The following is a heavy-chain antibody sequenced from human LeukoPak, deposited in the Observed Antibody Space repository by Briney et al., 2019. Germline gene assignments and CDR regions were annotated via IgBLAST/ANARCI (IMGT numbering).Heavy chain of an antibody. CDR1: GGSFSGYY. CDR3: ARDVSPADFWSGDGNWFDP. J-gene: IGHJ5*02. CDR2: IYTSGST. V-gene: IGHV4-4*07. D-gene: IGHD3-3*01. Sequence: KTSETLSLTCAVYGGSFSGYYWSWIRQPAGKGLEWIGRIYTSGSTNYNPSLKSRVTMSVDTSKNQFSLKLSSVTAADTAVYYCARDVSPADFWSGDGNWFDPWGQGTLVTVSS.